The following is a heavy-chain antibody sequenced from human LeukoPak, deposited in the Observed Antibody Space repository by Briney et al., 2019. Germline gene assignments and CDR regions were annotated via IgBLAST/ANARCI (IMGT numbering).Heavy chain of an antibody. CDR3: ARVPVWSGYRDAFDI. CDR1: GFTVRSNY. J-gene: IGHJ3*02. D-gene: IGHD3-3*01. V-gene: IGHV3-66*02. Sequence: PGGSLRLSCAASGFTVRSNYMSWVRQAPGKGLEWVSIIYSGGSTYYADSVKGRFTISRDNSKNTLYFQMNSLRAEDTAVYYCARVPVWSGYRDAFDIWGQGTMVTVSS. CDR2: IYSGGST.